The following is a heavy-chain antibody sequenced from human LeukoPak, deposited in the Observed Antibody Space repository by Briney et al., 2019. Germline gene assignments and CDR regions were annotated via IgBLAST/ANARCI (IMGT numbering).Heavy chain of an antibody. CDR2: ISAYNGAT. J-gene: IGHJ4*02. CDR3: ARSPSSSGCYADY. V-gene: IGHV1-18*01. CDR1: AHTFTTYG. Sequence: GASVNVSSKSSAHTFTTYGISWERPAHAPGPEWMGWISAYNGATNYAQKLQGRLTMTTATPANTAYMELSSLTSDATAVYSCARSPSSSGCYADYWGLGTLVTVSS. D-gene: IGHD6-19*01.